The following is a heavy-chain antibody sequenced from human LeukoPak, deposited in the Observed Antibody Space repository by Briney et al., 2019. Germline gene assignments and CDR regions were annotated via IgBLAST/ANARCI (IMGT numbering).Heavy chain of an antibody. CDR1: GYTFTGYY. CDR2: INPNSGGT. CDR3: ARDSYYDSSGYYSSEYFQH. J-gene: IGHJ1*01. Sequence: ASVKVSCKASGYTFTGYYMHWVRQAPGPGLEWMGWINPNSGGTNYAQKFQGRVTMTRDTSISTAYMELSRPRSDETAVYYCARDSYYDSSGYYSSEYFQHWGQGTLVTVSS. V-gene: IGHV1-2*02. D-gene: IGHD3-22*01.